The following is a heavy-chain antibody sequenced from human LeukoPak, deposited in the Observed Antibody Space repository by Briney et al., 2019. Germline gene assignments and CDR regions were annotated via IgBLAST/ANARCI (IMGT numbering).Heavy chain of an antibody. CDR3: ARDLSCSSTSCYGYYYYYYMDV. CDR1: GGXXSSGSYY. V-gene: IGHV4-61*02. J-gene: IGHJ6*03. Sequence: LTCTVXGGXXSSGSYYWSWIRQPAGKGLEWIGRIYTSGSTNYNPSRKSRVTISVKTAKNKVSLMLSSVTAADTAVYYCARDLSCSSTSCYGYYYYYYMDVWGKGTTVTVSS. D-gene: IGHD2-2*01. CDR2: IYTSGST.